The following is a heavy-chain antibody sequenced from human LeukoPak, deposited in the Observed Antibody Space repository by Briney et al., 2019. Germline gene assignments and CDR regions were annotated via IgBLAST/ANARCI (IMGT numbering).Heavy chain of an antibody. D-gene: IGHD5-12*01. J-gene: IGHJ4*02. Sequence: GGSLRLSCAASGFTFSDYRMHWVRQPPGKGLVWVSVIGGGGSATDYADSVKGRFTISRDNAKNTLYLQMNSLRAEDTAVYYCARAAGYSGYDFDYWGQGTLVTVSS. CDR3: ARAAGYSGYDFDY. CDR2: IGGGGSAT. CDR1: GFTFSDYR. V-gene: IGHV3-74*01.